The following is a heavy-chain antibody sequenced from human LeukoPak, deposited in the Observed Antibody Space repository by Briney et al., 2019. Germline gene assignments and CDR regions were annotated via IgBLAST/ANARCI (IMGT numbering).Heavy chain of an antibody. V-gene: IGHV4-38-2*02. D-gene: IGHD5-24*01. CDR3: ARDWEEMATIPVV. J-gene: IGHJ4*02. CDR2: IYYSGST. CDR1: GYSISSGYY. Sequence: SETLSLTCTVSGYSISSGYYWGWIRQPPGKGLEWIGSIYYSGSTYYNPSLKSRVTISVDTSKNQFSLKLSSVTAADTAVYYCARDWEEMATIPVVWGQGTLVTVSS.